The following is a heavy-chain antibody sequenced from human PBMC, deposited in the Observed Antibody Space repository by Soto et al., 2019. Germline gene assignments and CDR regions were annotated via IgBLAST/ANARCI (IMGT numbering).Heavy chain of an antibody. J-gene: IGHJ6*02. CDR2: ISGSGGST. CDR1: GFTFSSYA. Sequence: EVQLLESGGGLVQPGGSLRLSCAASGFTFSSYAMSWVRQAPGKGLEWVSAISGSGGSTYYADSVKGRFTIYRDNSKNTLYLQMNSLRAEDTAVYYCAKDDGAYATMVRGGVYGMDVWGQGTTVTVSS. D-gene: IGHD3-10*01. V-gene: IGHV3-23*01. CDR3: AKDDGAYATMVRGGVYGMDV.